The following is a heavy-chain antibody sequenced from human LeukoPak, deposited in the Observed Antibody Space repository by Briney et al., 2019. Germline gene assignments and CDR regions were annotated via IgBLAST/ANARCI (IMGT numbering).Heavy chain of an antibody. CDR1: GGSIHSYY. J-gene: IGHJ4*02. CDR2: IYYCGST. D-gene: IGHD1-1*01. V-gene: IGHV4-59*01. CDR3: AREQRADAFFDY. Sequence: SETLSLTCTASGGSIHSYYWSWIRQPPGKGLEWIGFIYYCGSTNYNPSLKSRVTILVDTSKNKVSLKLSSVTAADAAVYYCAREQRADAFFDYWGQGILVTVSS.